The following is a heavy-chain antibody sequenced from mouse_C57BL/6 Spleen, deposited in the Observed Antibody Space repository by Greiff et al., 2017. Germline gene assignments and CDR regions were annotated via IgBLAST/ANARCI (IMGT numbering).Heavy chain of an antibody. J-gene: IGHJ2*01. CDR2: NNPGSGGT. V-gene: IGHV1-54*01. CDR3: AREGGYYFDY. CDR1: GYAFTNYL. Sequence: QVQLQQSGAELVRPGTSVKVSCKASGYAFTNYLIEWVKQRPGQGLEWIGENNPGSGGTNYNEKFKGKATLTADKSSSTAYMQLSSLTSEDSAVYFCAREGGYYFDYWGQGTTLTVSS. D-gene: IGHD1-1*02.